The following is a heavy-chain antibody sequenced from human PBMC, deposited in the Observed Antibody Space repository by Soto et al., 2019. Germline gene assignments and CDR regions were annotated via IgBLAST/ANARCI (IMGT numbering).Heavy chain of an antibody. Sequence: EVQMFESGGGLAQPGGSLRLSCAASGFICSSYEMNWVRQAPGKGLEWVSYISSSGSTIYYADSVKGRFTISRDNAKNSLYLQMNSLRAEDTAVYYCARTTGDAFDIWGQGTMVTVSS. CDR2: ISSSGSTI. V-gene: IGHV3-48*03. CDR3: ARTTGDAFDI. D-gene: IGHD4-17*01. J-gene: IGHJ3*02. CDR1: GFICSSYE.